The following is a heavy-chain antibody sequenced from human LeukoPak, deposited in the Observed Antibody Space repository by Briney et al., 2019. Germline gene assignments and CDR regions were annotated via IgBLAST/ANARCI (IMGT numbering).Heavy chain of an antibody. CDR2: IYHSGST. Sequence: PSETLSLTCTVSGGSISSGDYYWSWIRQPPGKGLEWIGYIYHSGSTYFNPSLKSRVTISVDTSKNQFSLKLSSVTAADTAVYYCAKIGPGGSYFDYWGQGTLVTVSS. D-gene: IGHD2-15*01. CDR1: GGSISSGDYY. J-gene: IGHJ4*02. V-gene: IGHV4-30-4*01. CDR3: AKIGPGGSYFDY.